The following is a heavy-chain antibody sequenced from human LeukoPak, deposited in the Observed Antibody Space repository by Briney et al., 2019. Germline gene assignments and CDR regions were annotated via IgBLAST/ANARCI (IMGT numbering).Heavy chain of an antibody. J-gene: IGHJ4*02. CDR1: GFTLSSYA. Sequence: GGSLRLSCAASGFTLSSYAMSRVRQAPGKGLEWVSAISGSGGSTYYADSVKGRFTISRDNSKNTLYLQMNSLKAEDTDVYYCAKTIWFDYWGQGTLVTVSS. V-gene: IGHV3-23*01. CDR2: ISGSGGST. D-gene: IGHD3-3*01. CDR3: AKTIWFDY.